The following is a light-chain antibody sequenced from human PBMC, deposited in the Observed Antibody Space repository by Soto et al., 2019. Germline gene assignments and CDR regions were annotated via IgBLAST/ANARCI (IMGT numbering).Light chain of an antibody. V-gene: IGLV2-14*01. J-gene: IGLJ1*01. Sequence: QSALTQPASVSGSPGQSITISCTGTSSDVGGYKYVSWYQQHPDKAPKLIIYDVTNRPSGISNRFSGSKSGNTASLTISGLQAEDEADYHCSSYTSSSSYVFGTGTKVT. CDR2: DVT. CDR1: SSDVGGYKY. CDR3: SSYTSSSSYV.